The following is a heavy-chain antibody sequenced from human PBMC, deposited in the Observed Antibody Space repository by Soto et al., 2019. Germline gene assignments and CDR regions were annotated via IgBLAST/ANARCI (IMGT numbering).Heavy chain of an antibody. CDR1: GFTFSSYG. J-gene: IGHJ6*02. Sequence: GGSLRLSCAASGFTFSSYGMHWVRQAPGKGLEWVAVIWYDGSNKYYADSVKGRFTISRDNSKNTLYLQMNSLRAEDTAVYYCARDPDTAAHHYYYYGMDVWGQGTRVTVSS. V-gene: IGHV3-33*01. CDR3: ARDPDTAAHHYYYYGMDV. CDR2: IWYDGSNK. D-gene: IGHD6-13*01.